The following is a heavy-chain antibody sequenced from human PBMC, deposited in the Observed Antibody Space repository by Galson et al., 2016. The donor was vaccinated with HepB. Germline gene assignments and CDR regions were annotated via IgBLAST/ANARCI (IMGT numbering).Heavy chain of an antibody. CDR3: AKGVNQQHPYYFDS. J-gene: IGHJ4*02. D-gene: IGHD1-14*01. V-gene: IGHV3-23*01. CDR2: ISGNGFSA. Sequence: SLRLSCAASGFTFRTSAMSWVRQAPGKGLEWVSGISGNGFSAGYGDSVKGRFVISRDNSRDILFLDLNSLRLDDTAVYFCAKGVNQQHPYYFDSWGQGILVTVSS. CDR1: GFTFRTSA.